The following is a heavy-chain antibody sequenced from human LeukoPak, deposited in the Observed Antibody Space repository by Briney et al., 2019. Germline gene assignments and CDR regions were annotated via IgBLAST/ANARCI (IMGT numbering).Heavy chain of an antibody. CDR1: GGTFSRYS. CDR2: IIPVSGTP. CDR3: VRDPGWTASDAFDI. Sequence: SVKVSCKASGGTFSRYSISWVRQAPGQGLEWMGRIIPVSGTPDYAQKFQGRVTITADESTTIVYMEVSSLRSEDTAVYYCVRDPGWTASDAFDIWGQGTMVTVSS. J-gene: IGHJ3*02. V-gene: IGHV1-69*13. D-gene: IGHD6-19*01.